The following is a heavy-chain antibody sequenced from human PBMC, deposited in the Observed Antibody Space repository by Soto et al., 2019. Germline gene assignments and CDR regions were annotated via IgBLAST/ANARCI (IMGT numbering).Heavy chain of an antibody. CDR2: IYYSGST. V-gene: IGHV4-59*01. CDR1: GGSISSYY. CDR3: ARDRVGATVYYYGMDV. Sequence: TLSLTCTVSGGSISSYYWSWIRQPPGKGLEWIGYIYYSGSTNYNPSLKSRVTISVDTSKNQFSLKLSSVTAADTAVYYCARDRVGATVYYYGMDVWGQGTTVTVSS. D-gene: IGHD1-26*01. J-gene: IGHJ6*02.